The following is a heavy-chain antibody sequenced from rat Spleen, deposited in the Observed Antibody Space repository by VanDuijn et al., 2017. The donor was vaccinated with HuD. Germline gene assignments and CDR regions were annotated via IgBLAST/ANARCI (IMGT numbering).Heavy chain of an antibody. CDR1: GHSITSSYR. V-gene: IGHV3-3*01. D-gene: IGHD1-12*02. CDR2: INSAGST. CDR3: ARSDGVHYYLPFAD. Sequence: EVQLQESGPGLVKPPQSLPLTCSVTGHSITSSYRWNWIRKFPGNKLEWMGYINSAGSTNYNPSLKSRISLTRDTSKNQFFLQVNSITTEDTATYYCARSDGVHYYLPFADWGQGVMVTVSS. J-gene: IGHJ2*01.